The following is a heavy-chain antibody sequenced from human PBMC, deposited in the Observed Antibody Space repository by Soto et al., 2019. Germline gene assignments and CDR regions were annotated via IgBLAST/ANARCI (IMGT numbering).Heavy chain of an antibody. CDR3: ARDQSIDYGADWGWYFEL. CDR2: IWYDGSNK. CDR1: GFTFSSYG. J-gene: IGHJ2*01. D-gene: IGHD4-17*01. V-gene: IGHV3-33*01. Sequence: QVQLVESGGVVVQPGRSLRLSCAASGFTFSSYGMHWVRQAPGKGLEWVAVIWYDGSNKYYADSVKGRFTISRDTSKNTLYLQMNSLRAEDTAVYYWARDQSIDYGADWGWYFELWGRGTLVTVSS.